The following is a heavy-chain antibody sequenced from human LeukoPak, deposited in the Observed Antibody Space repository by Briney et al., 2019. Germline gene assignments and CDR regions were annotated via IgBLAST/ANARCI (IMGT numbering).Heavy chain of an antibody. CDR1: GFTFSSHA. Sequence: PGGSLRLSCVASGFTFSSHAMAWVRQAPGKGLEWVSAIGGRGGSTYYADSVKGRFTISRDNSKNTLYLQVNNLRAEDTALYYCARDPGVVAFHYFDFWGQGTLVTVSS. D-gene: IGHD3-3*01. CDR2: IGGRGGST. CDR3: ARDPGVVAFHYFDF. J-gene: IGHJ4*02. V-gene: IGHV3-23*01.